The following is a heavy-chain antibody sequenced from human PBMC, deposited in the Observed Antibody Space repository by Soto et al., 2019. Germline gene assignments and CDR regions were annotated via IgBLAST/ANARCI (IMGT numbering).Heavy chain of an antibody. CDR2: IVPRFGSP. J-gene: IGHJ6*02. CDR3: ARDLIQLRLCQYSFNGMEV. CDR1: GGTFSDYA. Sequence: QVQLVQSGAEMRKPGSSLRVSCKASGGTFSDYAFSWVRQAPGQGLEWMAGIVPRFGSPNYAHKFGGRVTITEDTSSSTVYMALSSLRFDDTAVYFCARDLIQLRLCQYSFNGMEVWGQGT. V-gene: IGHV1-69*06. D-gene: IGHD3-3*01.